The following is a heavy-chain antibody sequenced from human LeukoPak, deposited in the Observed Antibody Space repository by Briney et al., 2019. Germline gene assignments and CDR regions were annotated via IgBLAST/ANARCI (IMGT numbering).Heavy chain of an antibody. CDR2: IIPILGIA. V-gene: IGHV1-69*04. J-gene: IGHJ3*02. D-gene: IGHD7-27*01. Sequence: ASVKVSCKASGGTFSSYAISWVRQAPGQGLEWMGRIIPILGIANYAQKFQGRVTITADKSTSTAYMELSSLRSEDTAVYYCATNWRIDAFDIWGQGTMVTVSS. CDR3: ATNWRIDAFDI. CDR1: GGTFSSYA.